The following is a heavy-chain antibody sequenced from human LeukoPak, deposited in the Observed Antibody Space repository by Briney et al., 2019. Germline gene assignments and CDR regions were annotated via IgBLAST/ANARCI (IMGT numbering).Heavy chain of an antibody. V-gene: IGHV3-48*03. Sequence: PGGSLRLSCAASGFTFSSYEMNWVRQAPGKGLEWVSYISSSGSTIYYADSVKGRFTISRDNAKNSLYLQMNSLRAEDTAVYYCARESIDYGDYERFDYWGQGTPVTVSS. D-gene: IGHD4-17*01. CDR3: ARESIDYGDYERFDY. CDR2: ISSSGSTI. CDR1: GFTFSSYE. J-gene: IGHJ4*02.